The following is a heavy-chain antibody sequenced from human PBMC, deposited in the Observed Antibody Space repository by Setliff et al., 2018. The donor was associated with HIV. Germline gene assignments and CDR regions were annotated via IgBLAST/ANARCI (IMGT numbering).Heavy chain of an antibody. D-gene: IGHD3-22*01. CDR2: IKSKTDGGTT. V-gene: IGHV3-15*01. J-gene: IGHJ4*02. CDR3: TTEARITMIVVALPRGYFDY. Sequence: LRLSCAVSGFSFNNAWMSWVRQAAGKGLEWVGRIKSKTDGGTTDYAAPVKGRFTISRDDSKNTLYLQMNSLKTEDTAVYYCTTEARITMIVVALPRGYFDYWGQGTLVTVSS. CDR1: GFSFNNAW.